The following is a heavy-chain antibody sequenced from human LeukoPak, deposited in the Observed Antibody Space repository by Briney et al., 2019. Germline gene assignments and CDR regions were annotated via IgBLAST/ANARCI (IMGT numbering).Heavy chain of an antibody. CDR3: AKHREENYYGSGTGLSFDY. CDR2: VTGSTGRT. D-gene: IGHD3-10*01. Sequence: SGGSLRLSCAASGFTFSRYALSWVRQAPGKGLEWVSAVTGSTGRTYYADSVKGRFTISRDNSKNTLFLQMNSLRAEDTALYYCAKHREENYYGSGTGLSFDYWGQGILVTVSS. J-gene: IGHJ4*02. V-gene: IGHV3-23*01. CDR1: GFTFSRYA.